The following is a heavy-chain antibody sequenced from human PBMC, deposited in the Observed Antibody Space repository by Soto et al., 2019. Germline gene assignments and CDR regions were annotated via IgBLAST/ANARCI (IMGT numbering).Heavy chain of an antibody. D-gene: IGHD2-15*01. CDR2: IYHSGST. Sequence: QLQLQESGSGLVKPSQTLSLTCAVSGGSISSGGYSWSWIRQPPGKGLEWIGYIYHSGSTYYNPSLKSRVTISVDRSKNQFSLKLRSVTAADTAVYYCASGYCSGGSCFDGFDPWGQGTLVTVSS. J-gene: IGHJ5*02. CDR3: ASGYCSGGSCFDGFDP. V-gene: IGHV4-30-2*01. CDR1: GGSISSGGYS.